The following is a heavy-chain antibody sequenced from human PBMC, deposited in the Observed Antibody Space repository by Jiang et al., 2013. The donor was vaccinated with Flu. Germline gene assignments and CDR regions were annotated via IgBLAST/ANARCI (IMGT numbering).Heavy chain of an antibody. D-gene: IGHD3-3*01. CDR1: GGSISSSSYY. CDR2: INYSGST. CDR3: ARHLATEVVLEWFVPHAFDI. V-gene: IGHV4-39*07. Sequence: GSGLVKPSETLSLTCTVSGGSISSSSYYWGYIRQPPGKGLEWIASINYSGSTDYDPSLKSRVIISIDTSKNQFSLKLTSVTAADAAVYYCARHLATEVVLEWFVPHAFDIWGQGKWSPSPQ. J-gene: IGHJ3*02.